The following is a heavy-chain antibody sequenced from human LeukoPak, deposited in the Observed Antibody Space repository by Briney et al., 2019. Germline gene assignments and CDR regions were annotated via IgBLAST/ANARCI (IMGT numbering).Heavy chain of an antibody. CDR2: IYPSDSDT. J-gene: IGHJ1*01. CDR3: ATHYPYYDFWSAHQH. Sequence: GESLKISCKGSGYSFTNYWIGWVRQMPGKGLEWMGIIYPSDSDTRYSPSFQGQVTISADKSISTAYLQWSSLRASDTAMYYCATHYPYYDFWSAHQHWGQGTLVTVSS. CDR1: GYSFTNYW. V-gene: IGHV5-51*01. D-gene: IGHD3-3*01.